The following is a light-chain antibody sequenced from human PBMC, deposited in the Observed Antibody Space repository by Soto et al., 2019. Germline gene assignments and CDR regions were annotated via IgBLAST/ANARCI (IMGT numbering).Light chain of an antibody. CDR2: DIS. CDR3: SSYRTSNTRQIV. Sequence: QSALTQPASVSGCPGQSITISCTGTRSDVGGYNYVSWYQHHPGKAPKLMIYDISNRPSGVSNRFSGSKSGNTASLSISGLQPEDEADYYCSSYRTSNTRQIVCGTGT. CDR1: RSDVGGYNY. V-gene: IGLV2-14*03. J-gene: IGLJ1*01.